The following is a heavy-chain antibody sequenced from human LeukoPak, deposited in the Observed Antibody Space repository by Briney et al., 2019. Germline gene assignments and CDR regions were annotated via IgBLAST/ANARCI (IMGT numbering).Heavy chain of an antibody. CDR2: ISYDGSNK. CDR3: GRDQGGTYSIDY. J-gene: IGHJ4*02. V-gene: IGHV3-30-3*01. CDR1: GFTFSSYA. Sequence: GGSLRLSCAASGFTFSSYAMHWVRQAPGKGLEWVAVISYDGSNKYYADSVKGRFTISRDNSKNTLYLQMNSLRAEDTAVYYCGRDQGGTYSIDYWGLGTLVTVSS. D-gene: IGHD1-26*01.